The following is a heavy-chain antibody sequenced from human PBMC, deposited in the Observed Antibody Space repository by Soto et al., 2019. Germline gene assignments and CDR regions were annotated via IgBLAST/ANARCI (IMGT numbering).Heavy chain of an antibody. CDR3: SKGQDIVVVPPTDY. Sequence: EVQLLESGGGLVQPGGSLRLSCATSGFTLSNYAMNWVRQAPGKGLEWVSGISGSGGNTYYADSVKGRFTISRDTSKNTLYLHMNSLRAEDTAVYYCSKGQDIVVVPPTDYWGQGTLVTVSS. D-gene: IGHD2-2*01. CDR2: ISGSGGNT. CDR1: GFTLSNYA. J-gene: IGHJ4*02. V-gene: IGHV3-23*01.